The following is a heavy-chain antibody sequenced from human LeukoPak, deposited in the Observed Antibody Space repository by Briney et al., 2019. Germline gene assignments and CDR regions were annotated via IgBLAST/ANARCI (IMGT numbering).Heavy chain of an antibody. CDR2: IYPGDSDT. D-gene: IGHD3-3*01. CDR3: ATQHYDFWSGYYGDYFDY. V-gene: IGHV5-51*01. Sequence: GESLKNSCKGSGYSFTSYWIGWVRQMPGKGLEWMGIIYPGDSDTRYSPSFQGQVTISADKSISTAYLQWSSLKASDTAMYYCATQHYDFWSGYYGDYFDYWGQGTLVTVSS. CDR1: GYSFTSYW. J-gene: IGHJ4*02.